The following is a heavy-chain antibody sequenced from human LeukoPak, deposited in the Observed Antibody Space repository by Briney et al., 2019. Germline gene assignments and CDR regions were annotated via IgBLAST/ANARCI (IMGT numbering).Heavy chain of an antibody. CDR2: ISASGAFT. Sequence: GGSLRLSCAASGFTFSNYAVTWVRQAPGKGLEWVSGISASGAFTNYADSVKGRFTVSRDNSKNRNTVYLQLNSLRVEDTAVYYCSRTYAMDVWGQGTTVTVSS. CDR3: SRTYAMDV. V-gene: IGHV3-23*01. D-gene: IGHD1-14*01. CDR1: GFTFSNYA. J-gene: IGHJ6*02.